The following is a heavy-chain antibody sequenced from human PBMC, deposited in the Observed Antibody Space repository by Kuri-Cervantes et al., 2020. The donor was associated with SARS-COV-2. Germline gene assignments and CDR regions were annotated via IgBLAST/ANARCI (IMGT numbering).Heavy chain of an antibody. J-gene: IGHJ4*02. Sequence: SETLSLTCTVSGGSIRSDGYYWSWIRQRPGKGLEWIGYIYSGGTTYYSPSLKSRLTISMDTSKNHFSLKLGAVTAADTAMYYCARYYYDSRGYVFFDYWGWGNPVTVSS. CDR2: IYSGGTT. D-gene: IGHD3-22*01. CDR1: GGSIRSDGYY. V-gene: IGHV4-31*03. CDR3: ARYYYDSRGYVFFDY.